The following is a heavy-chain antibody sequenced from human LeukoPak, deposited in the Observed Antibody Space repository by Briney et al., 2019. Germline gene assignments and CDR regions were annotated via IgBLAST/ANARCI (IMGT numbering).Heavy chain of an antibody. CDR2: VYYGRSP. CDR1: GDSISRSTYY. J-gene: IGHJ4*01. V-gene: IGHV4-39*02. D-gene: IGHD6-25*01. Sequence: KPSETLSLTCTVSGDSISRSTYYWAWIRQPPGKGLEWIGSVYYGRSPYFNPSLESRATISVDTSKNHFSLKMSSVTAADTAVYYCARSSGTGTFSYWGQNPGHRLL. CDR3: ARSSGTGTFSY.